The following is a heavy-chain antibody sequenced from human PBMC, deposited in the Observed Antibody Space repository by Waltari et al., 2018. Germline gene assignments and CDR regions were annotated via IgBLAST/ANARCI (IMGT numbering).Heavy chain of an antibody. CDR3: AKVVGGIYFNYFDY. D-gene: IGHD3-10*01. V-gene: IGHV3-23*01. Sequence: EVQLLESGGGWMQPGGSLRLSCAASGCTFITSAMTWVRQAPGKGLEWVSFISSNGNNIYYTDSVKGRFTISRDNSENTLYLLMNSLRAEDTATYYCAKVVGGIYFNYFDYWGQGSLVTVSS. CDR2: ISSNGNNI. CDR1: GCTFITSA. J-gene: IGHJ4*02.